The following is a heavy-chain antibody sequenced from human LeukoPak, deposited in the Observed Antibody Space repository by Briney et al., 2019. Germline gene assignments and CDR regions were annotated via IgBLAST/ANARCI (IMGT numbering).Heavy chain of an antibody. CDR2: INPNSGGT. CDR1: GYTFTGYY. Sequence: ASVKVSCKASGYTFTGYYMHWVRQAPGQGLEWMGWINPNSGGTNYAQKFQGRVTMTRDTSISTAYMEPSRLRSDDTAVYYCARTLYGDSPLDYWGQGTLVTVSS. CDR3: ARTLYGDSPLDY. V-gene: IGHV1-2*02. D-gene: IGHD4-17*01. J-gene: IGHJ4*02.